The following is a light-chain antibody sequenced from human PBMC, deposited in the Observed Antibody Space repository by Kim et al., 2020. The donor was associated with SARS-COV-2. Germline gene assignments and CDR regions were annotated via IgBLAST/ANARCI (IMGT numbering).Light chain of an antibody. Sequence: PGERATLSCRASHSVRTSHLAWYQHKPGQAPRLLLYGASKSATGIPHRLSGSGSGTDFTLTISRLEPEDSAVYYCQQYAISPHTFGQGTKLEI. CDR2: GAS. CDR1: HSVRTSH. V-gene: IGKV3-20*01. CDR3: QQYAISPHT. J-gene: IGKJ2*01.